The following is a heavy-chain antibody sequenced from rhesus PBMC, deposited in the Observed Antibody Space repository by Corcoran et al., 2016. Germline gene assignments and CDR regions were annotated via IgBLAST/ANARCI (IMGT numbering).Heavy chain of an antibody. V-gene: IGHV4-173*01. D-gene: IGHD1-26*01. J-gene: IGHJ4*01. Sequence: QLQLQESGPGLVKPSETLSLTCAVSGGSISSNYWNWIRQPPGKGLEWIGRISGSGGSNDYNPSLKSRVTISTDTSKKQFSLKLSSVTAADTAVYYCAREYNWNYYFDYWGQGVLVTVSS. CDR1: GGSISSNY. CDR3: AREYNWNYYFDY. CDR2: ISGSGGSN.